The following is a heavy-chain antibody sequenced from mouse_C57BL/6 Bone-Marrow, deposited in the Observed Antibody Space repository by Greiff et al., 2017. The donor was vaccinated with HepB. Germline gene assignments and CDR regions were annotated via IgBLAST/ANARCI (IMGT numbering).Heavy chain of an antibody. J-gene: IGHJ2*01. Sequence: EVQGVESGGDLVKPGGSLKLSCAASGFTFSSYGMSWVRQTPDKRLEWVATISSGGSYTYYPDSVKGRFTISRDNAKNTLYLQMSSLKSEDTAMYYCARRGIYYYGSRFDYWGQGTTLTVSS. D-gene: IGHD1-1*01. CDR1: GFTFSSYG. V-gene: IGHV5-6*01. CDR3: ARRGIYYYGSRFDY. CDR2: ISSGGSYT.